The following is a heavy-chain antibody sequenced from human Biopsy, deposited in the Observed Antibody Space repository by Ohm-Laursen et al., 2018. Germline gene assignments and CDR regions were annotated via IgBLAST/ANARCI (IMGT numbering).Heavy chain of an antibody. CDR2: IHSDGTTP. J-gene: IGHJ4*02. Sequence: SLRLSCAVPGFTFSNTWMHWVRQAPGKGLMWVARIHSDGTTPTYADSVKGRFSISRDNAKNTVYLQMNSLGIDDTAVYYCASSNPSRVAGGVALLDHWGQGALVTVSP. V-gene: IGHV3-74*01. D-gene: IGHD3-16*01. CDR1: GFTFSNTW. CDR3: ASSNPSRVAGGVALLDH.